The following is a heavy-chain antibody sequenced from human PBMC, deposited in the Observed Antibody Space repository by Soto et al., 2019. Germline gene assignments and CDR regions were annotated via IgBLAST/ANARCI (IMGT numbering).Heavy chain of an antibody. D-gene: IGHD3-9*01. CDR2: IIPIFGTA. CDR3: ASHRVDYDILTQMYYFDY. Sequence: QVQLVQSGAEVKKPGSSVKVSCKASGGTFSSYAISWVRQAPGQGLEWMGGIIPIFGTANYAQKFQGRVTITADESTSTAYMELSSLRSEDTAVYYCASHRVDYDILTQMYYFDYWGLGTLVTVSS. V-gene: IGHV1-69*01. CDR1: GGTFSSYA. J-gene: IGHJ4*02.